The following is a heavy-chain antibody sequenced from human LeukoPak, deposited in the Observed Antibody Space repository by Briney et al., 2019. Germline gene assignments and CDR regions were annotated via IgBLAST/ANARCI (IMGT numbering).Heavy chain of an antibody. CDR1: GFSFSEAW. D-gene: IGHD2-8*01. CDR2: MRSKADGGTT. V-gene: IGHV3-15*01. J-gene: IGHJ4*02. Sequence: GGSLRLSCAASGFSFSEAWMSWVRQAPGKGLEWVGLMRSKADGGTTDYAAPVKGRFTISRDDSKKTLFLQMNSLKIEDTAVYYCTTDEWNWGQGTLVTVSS. CDR3: TTDEWN.